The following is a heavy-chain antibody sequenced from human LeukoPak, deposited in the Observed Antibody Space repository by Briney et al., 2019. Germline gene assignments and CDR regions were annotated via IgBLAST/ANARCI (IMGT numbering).Heavy chain of an antibody. CDR3: ARELPAAIGTFDY. CDR2: ISSSSSYI. D-gene: IGHD2-2*02. V-gene: IGHV3-21*01. CDR1: GFTFSSYS. J-gene: IGHJ4*02. Sequence: PGGSLRLSCAASGFTFSSYSMNWVRQAPGKGLEWVSSISSSSSYIYYADSVKGRFTISRDNAKNSLYLQMNSLRAEDTVVYYCARELPAAIGTFDYWGRGTLVTVSS.